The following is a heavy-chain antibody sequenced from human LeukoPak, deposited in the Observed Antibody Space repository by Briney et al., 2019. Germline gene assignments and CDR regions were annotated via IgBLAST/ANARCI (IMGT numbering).Heavy chain of an antibody. Sequence: GGSLRLSCAASGFTFSSYWMSWVRQAPGKGLEWVANIKQDESEKYYVDSVKGRFTISRDNTKNSVYLQMNSLRAEDTAVYYCAKDDWAVAGNYYYYYMDVWGKGTTVTISS. CDR1: GFTFSSYW. CDR3: AKDDWAVAGNYYYYYMDV. CDR2: IKQDESEK. D-gene: IGHD6-19*01. J-gene: IGHJ6*03. V-gene: IGHV3-7*01.